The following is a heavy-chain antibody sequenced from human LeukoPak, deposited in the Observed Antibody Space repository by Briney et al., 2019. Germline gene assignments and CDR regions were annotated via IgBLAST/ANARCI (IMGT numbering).Heavy chain of an antibody. CDR1: RGSISSNGYF. CDR2: IYYSGST. CDR3: AHTAPGIVGGYDDWYFDL. Sequence: SSETLSLTCTVSRGSISSNGYFWGWIRQPPGKGLEWIGSIYYSGSTYYNPSLKSRVTISVDTSKNQFSLKLSSVTAADTAVYYCAHTAPGIVGGYDDWYFDLWGRGTLVTVSS. J-gene: IGHJ2*01. V-gene: IGHV4-39*01. D-gene: IGHD5-12*01.